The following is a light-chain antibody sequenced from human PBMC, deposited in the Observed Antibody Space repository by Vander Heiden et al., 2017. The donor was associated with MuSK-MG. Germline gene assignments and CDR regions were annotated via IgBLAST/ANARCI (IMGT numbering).Light chain of an antibody. Sequence: IQLTQSPSSPSASVGDRVTITSLASQSISRYLHRYQQNPGKAPKILISVASSLQSGVPSRFSGSGSGTDFTLSINILLPQHFVTYFSQQSDTAPRTFGQGTKLELK. CDR1: QSISRY. J-gene: IGKJ1*01. CDR2: VAS. V-gene: IGKV1-39*01. CDR3: QQSDTAPRT.